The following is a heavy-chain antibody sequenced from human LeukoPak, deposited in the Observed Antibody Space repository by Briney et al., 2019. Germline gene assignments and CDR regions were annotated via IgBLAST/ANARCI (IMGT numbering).Heavy chain of an antibody. V-gene: IGHV3-30-3*01. CDR1: GFTFSRYA. Sequence: GGSLRLSCAAPGFTFSRYAMHWVRQAPGKGLECVAVILYDGSNKYYADSVKGRFTISRDNSKYTVYLQMNSLRAEDTAVYYCARGGLHYYDSSGFDYWGQGTLVTVSS. J-gene: IGHJ4*02. CDR2: ILYDGSNK. CDR3: ARGGLHYYDSSGFDY. D-gene: IGHD3-22*01.